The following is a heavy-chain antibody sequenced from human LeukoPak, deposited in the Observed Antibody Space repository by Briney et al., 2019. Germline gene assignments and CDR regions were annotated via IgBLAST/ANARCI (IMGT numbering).Heavy chain of an antibody. V-gene: IGHV3-74*01. CDR2: IRIDGNT. Sequence: PGGSLRLSCAASGFPLSGFWMHWVRQVPGKELVWVALIRIDGNTNVADSVKGRLTISRDTAKNTLYLQMNSLRAEDSAIYYCARDDNYYDGTSYSSGFDYWGHGTLVTVSS. CDR3: ARDDNYYDGTSYSSGFDY. D-gene: IGHD3-22*01. CDR1: GFPLSGFW. J-gene: IGHJ4*01.